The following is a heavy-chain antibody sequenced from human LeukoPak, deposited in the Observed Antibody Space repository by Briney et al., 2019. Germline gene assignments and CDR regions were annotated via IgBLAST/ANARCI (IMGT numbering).Heavy chain of an antibody. CDR1: GFNVSSHY. CDR2: IFSGGTT. V-gene: IGHV3-53*01. J-gene: IGHJ6*04. CDR3: ARRRPIWLGGEDYGLDV. D-gene: IGHD3-10*01. Sequence: GGSLRLSCAASGFNVSSHYMSWVRQAPGKGLECVSVIFSGGTTYYTDSVKGRFTISRDNPNNTVYLQIKSLKVEDTAVYYCARRRPIWLGGEDYGLDVWGKGTTVTVSS.